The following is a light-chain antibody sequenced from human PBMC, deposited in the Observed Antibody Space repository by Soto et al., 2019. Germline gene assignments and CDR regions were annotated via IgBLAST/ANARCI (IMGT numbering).Light chain of an antibody. CDR3: QSYDSILSGVV. J-gene: IGLJ2*01. V-gene: IGLV1-40*01. Sequence: QSVLTQPPSVSGAPGQRVTISCTGSSSNIGAGYDVHWYQQLPGTAPKLLIYGNSNRPSGVPDRFSGSKSGTSASLAIPGLQAEDEADYYCQSYDSILSGVVFGGGTKLPVL. CDR1: SSNIGAGYD. CDR2: GNS.